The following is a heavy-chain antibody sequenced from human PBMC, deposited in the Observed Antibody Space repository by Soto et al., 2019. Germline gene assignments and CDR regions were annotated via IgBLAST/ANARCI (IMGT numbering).Heavy chain of an antibody. CDR1: GGSISSGGYY. CDR3: AADYDSSGYRTFDY. Sequence: QVQLQESGPGLVKPSQTLSLTCTVSGGSISSGGYYWSWIRQHPGKGLEWIGYIYYSGSTYYNPSLKRRVTISVDTSKNQFSLKLSSVTAADTAVYYCAADYDSSGYRTFDYWGQGTLVTVSS. J-gene: IGHJ4*02. D-gene: IGHD3-22*01. CDR2: IYYSGST. V-gene: IGHV4-31*03.